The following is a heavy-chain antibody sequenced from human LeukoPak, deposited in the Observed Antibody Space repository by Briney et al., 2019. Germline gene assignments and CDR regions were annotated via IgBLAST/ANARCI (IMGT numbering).Heavy chain of an antibody. V-gene: IGHV1-46*01. CDR1: GYTFTSNY. J-gene: IGHJ4*02. D-gene: IGHD6-6*01. CDR2: INPTGGST. Sequence: ASVKVSCKASGYTFTSNYIHWVRQAPGQGLEWMGIINPTGGSTTYALKFQGRVTMTRDTSTSTVYMELSSLRSDDTAVYYCARTAARRFDYWGQGTLVTVSS. CDR3: ARTAARRFDY.